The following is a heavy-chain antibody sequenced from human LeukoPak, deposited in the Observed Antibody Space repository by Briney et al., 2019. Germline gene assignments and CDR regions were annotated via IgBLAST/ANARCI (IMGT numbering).Heavy chain of an antibody. Sequence: ASVTVSCTASGYTFTSNYIHWVRQAPGQGLEWMGMIYPRDGSTSYAQKFQGRVTVTRNTSTSTVHMELSGLRSEDTAVYYCAATTIVGATHEFFDYWGQGTLVTASS. CDR1: GYTFTSNY. D-gene: IGHD1-26*01. CDR2: IYPRDGST. J-gene: IGHJ4*02. V-gene: IGHV1-46*01. CDR3: AATTIVGATHEFFDY.